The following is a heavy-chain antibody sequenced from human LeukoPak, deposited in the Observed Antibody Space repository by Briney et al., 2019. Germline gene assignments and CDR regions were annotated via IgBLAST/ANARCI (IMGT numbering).Heavy chain of an antibody. V-gene: IGHV3-73*01. CDR3: TRLVPAAIDGDYYYGMDV. Sequence: PGGSLRLSCAASGFTFSGSAMHWVRQASGKGLEWVGRIRSKANSYATAYAASVKDRFTISRDDSKNTAYPQMNSLKTEDTALYYCTRLVPAAIDGDYYYGMDVWGQGTTVTVSS. CDR1: GFTFSGSA. D-gene: IGHD2-2*01. J-gene: IGHJ6*02. CDR2: IRSKANSYAT.